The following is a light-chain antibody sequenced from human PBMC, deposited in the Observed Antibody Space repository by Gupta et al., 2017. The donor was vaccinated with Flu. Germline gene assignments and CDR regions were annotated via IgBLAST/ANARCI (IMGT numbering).Light chain of an antibody. CDR2: GAS. CDR1: QSVSSSY. V-gene: IGKV3-20*01. Sequence: EIVLTPSPGTLSLSPGERATLSCRASQSVSSSYLAWYQQKPGQAPRLLIYGASSRATGIPDRCSGSGSGTDFTLTISRLEPEDFSVYYCQQYGSSPGTFGQGTKVEIK. CDR3: QQYGSSPGT. J-gene: IGKJ1*01.